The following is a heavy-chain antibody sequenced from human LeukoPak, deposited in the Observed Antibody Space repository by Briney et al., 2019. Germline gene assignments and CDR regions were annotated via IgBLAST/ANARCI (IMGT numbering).Heavy chain of an antibody. CDR1: GGSFSGYY. J-gene: IGHJ4*02. CDR3: AKGYTYGSD. V-gene: IGHV3-23*01. Sequence: ETLSLTCAVYGGSFSGYYWNWVRQAPGKGLHWVSTISGRGDYTYYADSVKGRFTISRDNSKNTLYLQMNSLRAEDTAVYYCAKGYTYGSDWGQGTLVTVSS. CDR2: ISGRGDYT. D-gene: IGHD5-18*01.